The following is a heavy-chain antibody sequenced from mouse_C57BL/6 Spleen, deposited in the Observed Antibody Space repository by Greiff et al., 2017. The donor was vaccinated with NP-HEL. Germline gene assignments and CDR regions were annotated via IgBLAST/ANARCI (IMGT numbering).Heavy chain of an antibody. V-gene: IGHV1-81*01. J-gene: IGHJ4*01. CDR1: GYTFTSYG. D-gene: IGHD4-1*01. Sequence: VQLQQSGAELARPGASVKLSCKASGYTFTSYGISWVKQRTGQGLEWIGEIYPRSGNTYYNEKFKGKATLTADKSSSTAYMGLRSLTSEDSAVYFCARTGTGTGAMDYWGQGTSVTVSS. CDR3: ARTGTGTGAMDY. CDR2: IYPRSGNT.